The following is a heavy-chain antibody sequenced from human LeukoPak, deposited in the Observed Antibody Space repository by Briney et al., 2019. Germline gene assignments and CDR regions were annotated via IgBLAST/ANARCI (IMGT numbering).Heavy chain of an antibody. J-gene: IGHJ6*02. D-gene: IGHD2-2*01. CDR3: ARDQYPYGLDV. V-gene: IGHV1-8*01. CDR1: GYVFPNYD. CDR2: MNPKTGNT. Sequence: ASVNVSCKASGYVFPNYDINWVRQATGQGLEWMGWMNPKTGNTGYAQKFQGRVTMTRDTSTNTAYMELSSLRLEDTAVYYCARDQYPYGLDVWGQGTTVTVSS.